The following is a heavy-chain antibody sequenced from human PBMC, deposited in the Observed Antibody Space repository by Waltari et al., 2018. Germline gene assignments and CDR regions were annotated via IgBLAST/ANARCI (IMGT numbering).Heavy chain of an antibody. J-gene: IGHJ5*02. CDR1: GSSLSVFY. CDR3: VREKGGLGGWFDP. Sequence: QVHLKASGAALVKPSETLSLTCTVSGSSLSVFYWSWIRQPAGKGLEWVGRASASGSTNYNPSLKRRITMAADTSRNQFSLTLTDVTAADTAMYYCVREKGGLGGWFDPWGQGIQVTVSS. D-gene: IGHD2-15*01. CDR2: ASASGST. V-gene: IGHV4-4*07.